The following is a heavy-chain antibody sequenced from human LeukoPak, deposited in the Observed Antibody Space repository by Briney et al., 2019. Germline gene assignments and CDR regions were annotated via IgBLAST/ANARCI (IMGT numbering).Heavy chain of an antibody. CDR1: GYTFTSYY. CDR2: INPSGGST. V-gene: IGHV1-46*01. D-gene: IGHD3-10*01. Sequence: ASVKVSCKASGYTFTSYYMHWVRQAPGQGLEWMGIINPSGGSTSYAQKFQGRVTMTRDMSTSTVYMELSSLRSEDTAVYYCATTTGGGSGSYLYYYYYMDVWGKGTTVTVSS. CDR3: ATTTGGGSGSYLYYYYYMDV. J-gene: IGHJ6*03.